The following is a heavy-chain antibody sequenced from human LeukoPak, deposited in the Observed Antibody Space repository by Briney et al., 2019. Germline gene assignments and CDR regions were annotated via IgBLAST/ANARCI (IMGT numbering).Heavy chain of an antibody. CDR3: AKVGRDYAAARLSPFDP. CDR2: IRYDGSTK. J-gene: IGHJ5*02. D-gene: IGHD2-2*01. CDR1: GFTFSNYG. Sequence: PGGSLRLSCAASGFTFSNYGMHWVRQAPGKGLEWLAFIRYDGSTKYYADSLKGRFTISRDNSKNTLYLQMNSLRAEDTAVYYCAKVGRDYAAARLSPFDPWGQGTLVTVSS. V-gene: IGHV3-30*02.